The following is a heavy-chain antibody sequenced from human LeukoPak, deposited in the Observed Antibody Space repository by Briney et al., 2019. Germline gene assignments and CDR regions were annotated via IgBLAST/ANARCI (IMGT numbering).Heavy chain of an antibody. CDR1: GYTFTSYD. J-gene: IGHJ4*02. CDR2: MNPNSGNT. CDR3: AIKVSGSSGWYRT. Sequence: GASVKVSCKASGYTFTSYDINWVRQATGQGLEWMGWMNPNSGNTGYAQKFQGRVTMTEDTSTDTAYMELSSLRSEDTAVYYCAIKVSGSSGWYRTWGQGTLVTVSS. D-gene: IGHD6-19*01. V-gene: IGHV1-8*01.